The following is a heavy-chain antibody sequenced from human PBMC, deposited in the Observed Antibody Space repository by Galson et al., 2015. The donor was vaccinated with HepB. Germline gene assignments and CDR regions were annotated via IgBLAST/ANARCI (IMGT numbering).Heavy chain of an antibody. CDR1: GSTFTSYA. CDR3: ARDVSGYSSGWFDYYYYGMDV. Sequence: SVKVSCKASGSTFTSYAMHWVRQAPGQRLEWMGWINAGNGNTKYSQKFQGRVTITRDTSASTAYMELSSLRSEDTAVYYCARDVSGYSSGWFDYYYYGMDVWGQGTTVTVSS. D-gene: IGHD6-19*01. J-gene: IGHJ6*02. CDR2: INAGNGNT. V-gene: IGHV1-3*01.